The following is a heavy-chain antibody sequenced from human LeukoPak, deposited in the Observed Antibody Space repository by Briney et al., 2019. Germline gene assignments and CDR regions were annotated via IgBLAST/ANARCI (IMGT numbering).Heavy chain of an antibody. V-gene: IGHV3-48*02. CDR3: ALSEWLVRDAFDI. CDR1: GFTFSSYS. D-gene: IGHD6-19*01. CDR2: ISSRSSNI. J-gene: IGHJ3*02. Sequence: GGSLRLSCAASGFTFSSYSMNWVRQAPGKGLEWVSYISSRSSNIYYADSVKGRFTISRDNAKNSLYLQMNSLRDEDTAVYYCALSEWLVRDAFDIWGQGTMVTVSS.